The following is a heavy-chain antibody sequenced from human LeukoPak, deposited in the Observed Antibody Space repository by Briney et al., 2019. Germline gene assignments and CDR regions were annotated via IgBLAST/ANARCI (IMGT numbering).Heavy chain of an antibody. J-gene: IGHJ4*02. Sequence: ASVKVSCKVSGYTLTELPMHWVRQAPGKGLEWMGGFDPEDGETIYAQKFQGRVTMTEDTSTDTAYMELSSLRSEDTAVYYCATDRITMVRGPFDYWGQGTLVTVSS. D-gene: IGHD3-10*01. V-gene: IGHV1-24*01. CDR2: FDPEDGET. CDR1: GYTLTELP. CDR3: ATDRITMVRGPFDY.